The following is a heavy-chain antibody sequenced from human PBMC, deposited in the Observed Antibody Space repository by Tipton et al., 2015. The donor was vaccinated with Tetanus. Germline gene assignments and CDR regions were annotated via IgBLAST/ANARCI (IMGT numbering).Heavy chain of an antibody. Sequence: QLVQSGGEVKKPGESLKISCKGSGYIFNNYWIGWVRQRPGKGLEWMGIIYPGDSDTRYSPSFQGQVTISVDKSMNTAYLQWSSLKASDSSMFYWARAHCTDGVCNFDFWGQGALVTVAS. D-gene: IGHD2-8*01. CDR3: ARAHCTDGVCNFDF. V-gene: IGHV5-51*01. J-gene: IGHJ4*02. CDR1: GYIFNNYW. CDR2: IYPGDSDT.